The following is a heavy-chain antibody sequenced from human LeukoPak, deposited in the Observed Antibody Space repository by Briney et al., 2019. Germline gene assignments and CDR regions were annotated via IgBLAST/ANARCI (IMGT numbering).Heavy chain of an antibody. D-gene: IGHD3-22*01. V-gene: IGHV3-21*01. J-gene: IGHJ4*02. Sequence: GGSLRLSCAASGFTFSSYSMNWVRQAPGKGLEWVSSVSSSSYIYYADSLKGRFTISRDNAKNSLYLQMNSLRAEDTAIYYCARGAGHYYDSSGPFYFDYWGQGTLVTASS. CDR2: VSSSSYI. CDR3: ARGAGHYYDSSGPFYFDY. CDR1: GFTFSSYS.